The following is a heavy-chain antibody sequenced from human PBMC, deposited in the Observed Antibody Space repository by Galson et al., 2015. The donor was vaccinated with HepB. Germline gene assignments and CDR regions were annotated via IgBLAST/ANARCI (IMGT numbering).Heavy chain of an antibody. Sequence: SLRLSCAASGFTFSSYAMHWVRQAPGKGLEYVSSISSNGGSTYYADSVKGRFTISRDNSKNTLYLQMSSLRAEDTAVYYCVKDQAEHGYSYGFHYFDYWGQGTLVTVSS. CDR1: GFTFSSYA. D-gene: IGHD5-18*01. CDR2: ISSNGGST. J-gene: IGHJ4*02. V-gene: IGHV3-64D*06. CDR3: VKDQAEHGYSYGFHYFDY.